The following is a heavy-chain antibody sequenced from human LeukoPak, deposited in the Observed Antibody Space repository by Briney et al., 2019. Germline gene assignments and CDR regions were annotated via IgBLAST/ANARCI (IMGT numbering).Heavy chain of an antibody. D-gene: IGHD6-13*01. CDR1: GYTFTDYY. V-gene: IGHV3-30-3*01. Sequence: SCKASGYTFTDYYMHWVRQAPGKGLEWVAVISYDGSNKYYADSVKGRFTISRDNSKNTLYLQMNSLRAEDTAVYYCARGGIAAALYYFDYWGQGTLVTVSS. CDR3: ARGGIAAALYYFDY. CDR2: ISYDGSNK. J-gene: IGHJ4*02.